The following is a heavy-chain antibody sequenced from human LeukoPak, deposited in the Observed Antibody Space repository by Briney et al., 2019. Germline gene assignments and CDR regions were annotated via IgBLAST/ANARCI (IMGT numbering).Heavy chain of an antibody. CDR1: GGSISSGGYY. Sequence: PSQTLSLTCTVSGGSISSGGYYWSWIRQHPGKGLEWIGYIYYSGSTYYNPSLKSRVTISVDTSKNQFSLKLSSVTAADTAVYYCARERGSGSYRGSDAFDIWAKGQWSPSLQ. CDR2: IYYSGST. J-gene: IGHJ3*02. V-gene: IGHV4-31*03. D-gene: IGHD3-10*01. CDR3: ARERGSGSYRGSDAFDI.